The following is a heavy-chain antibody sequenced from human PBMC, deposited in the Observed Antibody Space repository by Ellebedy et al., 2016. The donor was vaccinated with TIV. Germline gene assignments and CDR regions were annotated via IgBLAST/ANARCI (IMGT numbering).Heavy chain of an antibody. D-gene: IGHD3-22*01. Sequence: SETLSLTXTVSGGSISSGGYYWSWIRQHPGKGLEWIGYIYYSGSTYYNPSLKSRVTISVDTSKNQFSLKLSSVTAADTAVYYCARRGPGSSGYYIDYWGQGTLVTVSS. J-gene: IGHJ4*02. CDR3: ARRGPGSSGYYIDY. CDR1: GGSISSGGYY. CDR2: IYYSGST. V-gene: IGHV4-31*03.